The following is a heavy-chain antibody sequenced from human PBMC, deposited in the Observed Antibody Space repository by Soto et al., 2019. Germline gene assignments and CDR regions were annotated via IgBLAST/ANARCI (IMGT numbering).Heavy chain of an antibody. CDR1: GYTFTSYA. Sequence: ASVKVSCKASGYTFTSYAIHWVRQAPGQGLEWMGWINANSGGTNYAQKFQGRVTMTRETSMSIAYMELNSLRSDGTAVYYCARSRIPLWPDAFDIWGQGTMVTVSS. V-gene: IGHV1-2*02. CDR2: INANSGGT. CDR3: ARSRIPLWPDAFDI. D-gene: IGHD5-18*01. J-gene: IGHJ3*02.